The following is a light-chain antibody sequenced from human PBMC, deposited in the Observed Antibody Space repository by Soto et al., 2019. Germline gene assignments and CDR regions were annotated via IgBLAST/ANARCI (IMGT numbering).Light chain of an antibody. CDR2: DAS. Sequence: EIVLTQSPATLSLSPGERATLSCRASQSVSSYLAWYQQKPGQAPRLLIYDASNRATGIPARFSGSGSGTVFTLTISSLEPEDFAVYYCQQRSNWPPYTFGGGTKVEIK. V-gene: IGKV3-11*01. CDR3: QQRSNWPPYT. J-gene: IGKJ4*01. CDR1: QSVSSY.